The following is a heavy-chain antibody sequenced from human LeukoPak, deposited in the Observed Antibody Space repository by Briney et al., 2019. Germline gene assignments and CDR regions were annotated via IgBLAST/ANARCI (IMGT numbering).Heavy chain of an antibody. Sequence: PGRSLRLSCAASGFTFSSYSMHWVRQAPGKGLEWVAVISYDGSNEYYADSVKGRFTISRDNSKNTLYLQMNSLRAEDTALYYCTRVQAGRAGLMDVWGRGTTVTVSS. CDR2: ISYDGSNE. J-gene: IGHJ6*02. CDR3: TRVQAGRAGLMDV. D-gene: IGHD6-13*01. CDR1: GFTFSSYS. V-gene: IGHV3-30-3*01.